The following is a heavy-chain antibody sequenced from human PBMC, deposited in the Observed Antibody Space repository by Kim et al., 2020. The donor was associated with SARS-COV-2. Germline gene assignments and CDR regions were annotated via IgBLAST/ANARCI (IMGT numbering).Heavy chain of an antibody. CDR1: GFTFSSYA. CDR3: ARGGSIDY. J-gene: IGHJ4*02. CDR2: ISYDGSNK. V-gene: IGHV3-30*04. Sequence: GGSLRLSCAASGFTFSSYAMHWVRQAPGKGLEWVAVISYDGSNKYYADSVKGRFTISRDNSKNTLYLQMNSLRAEDTAVYYCARGGSIDYWGQGTLVTVSS. D-gene: IGHD3-16*01.